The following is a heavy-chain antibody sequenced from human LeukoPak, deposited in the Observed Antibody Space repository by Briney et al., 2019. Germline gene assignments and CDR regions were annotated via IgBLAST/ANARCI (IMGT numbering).Heavy chain of an antibody. J-gene: IGHJ4*02. CDR1: GFTLSYYG. D-gene: IGHD3-10*01. CDR2: ISSSGSTI. Sequence: PGGSLRLSCAVSGFTLSYYGMSWVRQAPGKGLEWVSYISSSGSTIYYADSVKGRFTISRDNAKNSLYLQMNSLRAEDTAVYYCAREDYYGSGSYYNEGYWGQGTLVTVSS. V-gene: IGHV3-48*04. CDR3: AREDYYGSGSYYNEGY.